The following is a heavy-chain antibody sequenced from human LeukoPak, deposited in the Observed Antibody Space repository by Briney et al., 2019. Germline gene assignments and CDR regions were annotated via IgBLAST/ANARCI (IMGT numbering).Heavy chain of an antibody. CDR3: ARGSVSCSSTSCYNRIKAFDP. V-gene: IGHV4-59*12. D-gene: IGHD2-2*02. Sequence: TSETLSLTCTVSGGSISSYYWSWIRQPPGKGLEWIGYIYYSGSTNYNPSLKSRVTISVDTSKNQFSLKLSSVTAADTAVYYCARGSVSCSSTSCYNRIKAFDPWGQGTLVTVSS. J-gene: IGHJ5*02. CDR2: IYYSGST. CDR1: GGSISSYY.